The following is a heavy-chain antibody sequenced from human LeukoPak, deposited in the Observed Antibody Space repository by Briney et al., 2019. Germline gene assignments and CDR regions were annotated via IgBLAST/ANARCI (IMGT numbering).Heavy chain of an antibody. J-gene: IGHJ4*02. V-gene: IGHV1-69*05. CDR2: IIPIFGTA. Sequence: SVKVSCKASGGTFSSYAISWVRQAPGQGLEWMGGIIPIFGTANYAQKFQGRVTITTDESTSTAYMELSSLRPEDTAVYYCSSYKNYYASSGYYFDYWGQGTLVTVSS. CDR1: GGTFSSYA. D-gene: IGHD3-22*01. CDR3: SSYKNYYASSGYYFDY.